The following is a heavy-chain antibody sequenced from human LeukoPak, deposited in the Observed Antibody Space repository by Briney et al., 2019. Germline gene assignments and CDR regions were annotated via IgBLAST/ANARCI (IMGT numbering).Heavy chain of an antibody. J-gene: IGHJ4*02. CDR3: VRVPDYYYDSSGYYVNDY. CDR1: GFTFSSYS. CDR2: ISSSSSYI. D-gene: IGHD3-22*01. V-gene: IGHV3-21*01. Sequence: GGSLRLSCAASGFTFSSYSMNWVRQAPGKGLEWVSSISSSSSYIYYADSVKGRFTISRDNAKNSLYLQMNSLRAEDTAVYYCVRVPDYYYDSSGYYVNDYWGQGTLVTVSS.